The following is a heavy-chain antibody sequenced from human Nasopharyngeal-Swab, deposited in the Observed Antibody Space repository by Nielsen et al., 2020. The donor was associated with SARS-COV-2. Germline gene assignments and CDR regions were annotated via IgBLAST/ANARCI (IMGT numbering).Heavy chain of an antibody. CDR1: GFNFNMYS. J-gene: IGHJ4*02. D-gene: IGHD3-3*01. CDR2: ISSSSNYI. CDR3: TTDLLEAGITIFSLFDY. Sequence: GESLKISCATSGFNFNMYSMYWVRQAPGKGLEWVSSISSSSNYIYYGDSVKGRFTISRDNTQKSLYLQMNSLKTEDTAVYYCTTDLLEAGITIFSLFDYWGQGTLVTVSS. V-gene: IGHV3-21*03.